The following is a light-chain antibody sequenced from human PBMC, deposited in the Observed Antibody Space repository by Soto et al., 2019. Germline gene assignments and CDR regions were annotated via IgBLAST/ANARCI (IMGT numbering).Light chain of an antibody. Sequence: EIVLTQSPATLSVSPGERATLSCMATETVSTNLAWFQRKAGQPPRLLIYGSSTRATGVPDRFSGSGSGTEFALIISSLQSEDVAVYYCQQYSNWPPAITCGQGTRREIK. CDR1: ETVSTN. V-gene: IGKV3-15*01. CDR3: QQYSNWPPAIT. CDR2: GSS. J-gene: IGKJ5*01.